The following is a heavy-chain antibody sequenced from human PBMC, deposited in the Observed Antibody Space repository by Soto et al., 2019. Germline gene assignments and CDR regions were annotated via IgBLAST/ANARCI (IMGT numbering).Heavy chain of an antibody. Sequence: GGSLRLSCAASGFTFDDYAMHWVRQAPGKGLEWVSGISWNSGSIGYADSVKGRFTISRDNAKNSLYLQMNSLRAEDTALYYCVVGDSTQLQFDYWGQGTLVTVSS. D-gene: IGHD2-21*02. CDR1: GFTFDDYA. V-gene: IGHV3-9*01. J-gene: IGHJ4*02. CDR3: VVGDSTQLQFDY. CDR2: ISWNSGSI.